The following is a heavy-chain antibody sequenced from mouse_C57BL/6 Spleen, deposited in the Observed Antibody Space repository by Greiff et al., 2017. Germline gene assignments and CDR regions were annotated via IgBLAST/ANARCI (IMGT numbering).Heavy chain of an antibody. J-gene: IGHJ4*01. CDR1: GYAFTNYL. D-gene: IGHD1-1*01. Sequence: QVQLQQSGAELVRPGTSVKVSCKASGYAFTNYLIEWVKQRPGQGLEWIGVINPGSGGTNYNEKLKGKATLTADKSSSTAYMQLSSLTSEGSAVYFCARDPYDGSSYGYAMDYWGKGTSVTVSS. CDR2: INPGSGGT. V-gene: IGHV1-54*01. CDR3: ARDPYDGSSYGYAMDY.